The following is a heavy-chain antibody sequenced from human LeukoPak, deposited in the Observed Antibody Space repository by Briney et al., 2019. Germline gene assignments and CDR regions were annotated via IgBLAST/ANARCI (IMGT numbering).Heavy chain of an antibody. J-gene: IGHJ6*03. CDR1: GYTFSSYY. V-gene: IGHV1-46*01. Sequence: ASVKVSCKASGYTFSSYYMHWVRQAPGQGLEWMGIINPSGGSTSYAQKFQGRVTMTRDMSTSTVYMELRSLRSEDTAVYYCARDSLSRRGYGDSRWYYYYYMDVWGKGTTVTVSS. D-gene: IGHD4-17*01. CDR3: ARDSLSRRGYGDSRWYYYYYMDV. CDR2: INPSGGST.